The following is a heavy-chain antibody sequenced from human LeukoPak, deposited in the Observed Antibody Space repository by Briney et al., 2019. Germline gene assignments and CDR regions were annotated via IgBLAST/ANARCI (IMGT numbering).Heavy chain of an antibody. CDR2: IKQDGREK. CDR3: ARVGVVRGVISYYYYYGMDV. V-gene: IGHV3-7*01. J-gene: IGHJ6*02. CDR1: GFTFSSFW. Sequence: GGTLTLSCAASGFTFSSFWMSWVRQAPGQGLEGVANIKQDGREKYYVDSVKGRFTISRDNTKNSLYLQMNSLRAEDTAVYYCARVGVVRGVISYYYYYGMDVWGQGTTVTVSS. D-gene: IGHD3-10*01.